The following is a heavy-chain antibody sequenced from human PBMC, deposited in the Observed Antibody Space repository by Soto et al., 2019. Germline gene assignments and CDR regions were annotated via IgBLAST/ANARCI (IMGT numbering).Heavy chain of an antibody. J-gene: IGHJ4*02. Sequence: EVHLVESGGGLVQTGGSLRLSCAIFESTVSRDWMNWVRQAPGKGLEWVAHINQDGSEKYYVDSVKGRFTISRDNAKKSLYLQMNRLRPAGPAMYYFSGGVGDAFWGQGTLVTVSS. CDR1: ESTVSRDW. CDR2: INQDGSEK. D-gene: IGHD1-26*01. V-gene: IGHV3-7*04. CDR3: SGGVGDAF.